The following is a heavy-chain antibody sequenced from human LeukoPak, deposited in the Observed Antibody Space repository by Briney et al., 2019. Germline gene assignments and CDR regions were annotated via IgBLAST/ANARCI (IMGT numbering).Heavy chain of an antibody. V-gene: IGHV3-21*01. CDR3: ARDAVVVVAASGPGYYFDY. D-gene: IGHD2-15*01. CDR2: ISSSSSYI. Sequence: PGGSLRLSCAASGFTFSSYNMNWVRQAPGKGLEWVSSISSSSSYIYYADSVKGRFTISRDNAKISLYLQMNSLRAEDTAVYNCARDAVVVVAASGPGYYFDYWGQGTLVTVSS. CDR1: GFTFSSYN. J-gene: IGHJ4*02.